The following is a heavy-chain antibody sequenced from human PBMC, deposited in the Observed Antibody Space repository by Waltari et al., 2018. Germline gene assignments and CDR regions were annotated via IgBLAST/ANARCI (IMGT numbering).Heavy chain of an antibody. J-gene: IGHJ4*02. D-gene: IGHD6-6*01. V-gene: IGHV3-7*01. Sequence: EVQLVESGGGLVQPGGSLRLSCAASGFTFSSYWMSWVRQAPGKGLVWVANIQQVGSEKYYVDSVKGRFTISRDNAKNSLYLQMNSLRAEDTAVYYCARDRGKSSLGLFDYWGQGTLVTVSS. CDR3: ARDRGKSSLGLFDY. CDR1: GFTFSSYW. CDR2: IQQVGSEK.